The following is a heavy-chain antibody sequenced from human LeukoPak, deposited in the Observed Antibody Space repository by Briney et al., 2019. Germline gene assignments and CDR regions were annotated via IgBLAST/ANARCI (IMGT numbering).Heavy chain of an antibody. CDR2: IRYDGSNK. D-gene: IGHD2-2*01. Sequence: GSLRLSCAASGFTFSSYGMHWVRQAPGKGLEWVAFIRYDGSNKYYADSVKGRFTISRDNSKNTLYLQMNSLRAEDTAVYYCAKGGIVVVPAATEYFQHWGQGTLVTVSS. CDR3: AKGGIVVVPAATEYFQH. CDR1: GFTFSSYG. J-gene: IGHJ1*01. V-gene: IGHV3-30*02.